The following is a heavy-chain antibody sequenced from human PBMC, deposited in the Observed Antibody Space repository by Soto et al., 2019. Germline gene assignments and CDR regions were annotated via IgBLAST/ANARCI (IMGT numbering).Heavy chain of an antibody. J-gene: IGHJ2*01. CDR2: IIPILGIA. D-gene: IGHD3-22*01. CDR3: ASEYYYDSSGYYRYFDL. CDR1: GGTFSSYA. Sequence: ASVKVSCKASGGTFSSYAISWVRQAPGQGLEWMGRIIPILGIANYAQKFQGRVTITADKSTSTAYMELSSLRSEDTAVYYCASEYYYDSSGYYRYFDLWGRGTLVTISS. V-gene: IGHV1-69*04.